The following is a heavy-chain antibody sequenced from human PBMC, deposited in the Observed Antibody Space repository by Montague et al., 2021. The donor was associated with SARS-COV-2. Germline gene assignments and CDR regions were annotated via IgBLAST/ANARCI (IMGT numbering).Heavy chain of an antibody. D-gene: IGHD3-3*01. CDR2: IYYSGST. CDR1: GGSISSGGYY. Sequence: TLSLTCTVSGGSISSGGYYWSWIRQPPGKGLEWTGYIYYSGSTYSNPSLKSRVTISVDTSKNQFSLKLSSVTAADTAVYYCARSSASSFSIFGVSDTYWYFDPWGRGTLVTVSS. J-gene: IGHJ2*01. V-gene: IGHV4-31*03. CDR3: ARSSASSFSIFGVSDTYWYFDP.